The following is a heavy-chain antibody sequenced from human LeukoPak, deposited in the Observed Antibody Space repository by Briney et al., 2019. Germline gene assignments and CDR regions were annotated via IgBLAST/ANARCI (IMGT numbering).Heavy chain of an antibody. CDR1: GGTFSSYA. J-gene: IGHJ3*02. V-gene: IGHV1-2*02. CDR3: ARDRVPAAIDAFDI. Sequence: ASVKVSCKASGGTFSSYAISWVRQAPGQGLEWMGWINPNSGGTNYAQKFQGRVTMTRDTSISTAYMELSRLRSDDTAVYYCARDRVPAAIDAFDIWGQGTMVTVSS. CDR2: INPNSGGT. D-gene: IGHD2-2*01.